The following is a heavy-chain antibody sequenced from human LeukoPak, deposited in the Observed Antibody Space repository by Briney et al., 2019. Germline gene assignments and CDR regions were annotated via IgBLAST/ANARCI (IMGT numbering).Heavy chain of an antibody. V-gene: IGHV1-69*04. CDR3: ARGLTYYYDSRAYNAFDI. D-gene: IGHD3-22*01. CDR2: IIPILGID. CDR1: GGTFSSNA. J-gene: IGHJ3*02. Sequence: ASVKVSCKSSGGTFSSNAVNWVRQAPGQGLEWMGRIIPILGIDKYAQKFQGRVTITADKSTSTAYMELSSLRSEDTAVYYCARGLTYYYDSRAYNAFDIWGQGTMVTVSS.